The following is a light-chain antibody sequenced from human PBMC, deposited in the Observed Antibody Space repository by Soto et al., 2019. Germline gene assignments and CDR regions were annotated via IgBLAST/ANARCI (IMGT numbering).Light chain of an antibody. Sequence: DIQMTQSPTSLSASVGDRVTITCRASQGIRNIVAWYQQKPGKAPKLLIYAASTFQSGVPLRFSASRSATAITLTINSLHPEDVATYYCQKYSSFPFFGPGTKVEIK. CDR1: QGIRNI. CDR2: AAS. J-gene: IGKJ3*01. CDR3: QKYSSFPF. V-gene: IGKV1-27*01.